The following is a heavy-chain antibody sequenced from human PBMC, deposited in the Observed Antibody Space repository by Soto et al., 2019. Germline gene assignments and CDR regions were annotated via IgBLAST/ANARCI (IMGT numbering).Heavy chain of an antibody. Sequence: ASVKVSCKVSGYNLTELSMHWVRQAPGKGLEWMGGFDSEDGETIYAQKFQGRVTMTEDTSTDTAYMELSSLRSEDTAVYYCATDRGDYIWGSNRNTLDYWGQGTLVTVSS. J-gene: IGHJ4*02. CDR1: GYNLTELS. V-gene: IGHV1-24*01. CDR2: FDSEDGET. D-gene: IGHD3-16*02. CDR3: ATDRGDYIWGSNRNTLDY.